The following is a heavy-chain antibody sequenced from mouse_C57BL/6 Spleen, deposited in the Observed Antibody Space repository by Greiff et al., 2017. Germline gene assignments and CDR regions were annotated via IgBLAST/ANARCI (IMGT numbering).Heavy chain of an antibody. J-gene: IGHJ4*01. CDR1: GFTFSDFY. CDR3: ARDDGYYAMDY. CDR2: SRNKANDYTT. V-gene: IGHV7-1*01. Sequence: EVQRVESGGGLVQSGRSLRLSCATSGFTFSDFYMEWVRQAPGKGLEWIAASRNKANDYTTEYSASVKGRFIVSRDTSQSILYLQMNALRAEDTAIYYCARDDGYYAMDYWGQGTSVTVSS.